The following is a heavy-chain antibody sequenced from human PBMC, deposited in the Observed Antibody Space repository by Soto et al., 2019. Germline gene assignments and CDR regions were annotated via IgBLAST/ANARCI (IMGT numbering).Heavy chain of an antibody. CDR2: ISSSSTI. D-gene: IGHD5-18*01. CDR3: ARDRGGYSYGYWGVSDY. J-gene: IGHJ4*02. V-gene: IGHV3-48*02. CDR1: GFTFSSYS. Sequence: GGSLRLSCAASGFTFSSYSMNWVRQAPGKGLEWVSYISSSSTIYYADSVKGRFTISRDNAKNSLYLQMNSLRDEDTAVYYCARDRGGYSYGYWGVSDYWGQGTLVTVSS.